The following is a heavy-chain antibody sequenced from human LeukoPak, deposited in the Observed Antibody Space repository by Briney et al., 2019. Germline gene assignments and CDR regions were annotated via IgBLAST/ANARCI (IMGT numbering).Heavy chain of an antibody. CDR2: IYYSGST. Sequence: PSETLSLTCAVSGGSISSDDYCWNWIRQHPGKGLEWIGYIYYSGSTYYNPSLKSRVALSVDTSKNQFSLKLSSLTAADTAVYYCAKSREEIRGLDAFDIWGQGTMVTVSS. D-gene: IGHD5-24*01. V-gene: IGHV4-31*11. J-gene: IGHJ3*02. CDR1: GGSISSDDYC. CDR3: AKSREEIRGLDAFDI.